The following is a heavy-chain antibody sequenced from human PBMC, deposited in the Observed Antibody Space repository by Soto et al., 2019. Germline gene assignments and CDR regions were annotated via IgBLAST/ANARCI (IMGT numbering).Heavy chain of an antibody. D-gene: IGHD3-10*01. Sequence: PGASLRLSCAPSVFTFLDFAMLCVRQAPGKGLWGGSAISGSGETPYYGYSVKGRFIISRDNFRKTLYLQMSSLRVEDTAVYYCGTYRRITMVRGSLRCFGSWGQGTLVNVSS. J-gene: IGHJ4*02. CDR2: ISGSGETP. V-gene: IGHV3-23*01. CDR3: GTYRRITMVRGSLRCFGS. CDR1: VFTFLDFA.